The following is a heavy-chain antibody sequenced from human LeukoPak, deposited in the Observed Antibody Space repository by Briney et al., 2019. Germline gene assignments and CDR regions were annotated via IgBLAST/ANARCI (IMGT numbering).Heavy chain of an antibody. J-gene: IGHJ4*02. Sequence: PGGSLRLSCAASGFIFSSYEMNWVRQAPGKGLEWISYISSSGDFIYHADSVKGRFTISRDNAKNSLYLQMNSLRAEDTAVYYCARDYYGSPTHWGQGTLVTVSS. V-gene: IGHV3-48*03. CDR2: ISSSGDFI. CDR1: GFIFSSYE. CDR3: ARDYYGSPTH. D-gene: IGHD3-10*01.